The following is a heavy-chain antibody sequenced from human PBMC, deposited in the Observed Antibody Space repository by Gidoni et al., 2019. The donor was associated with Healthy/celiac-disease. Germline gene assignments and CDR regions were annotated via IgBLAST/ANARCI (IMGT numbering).Heavy chain of an antibody. V-gene: IGHV1-69*01. CDR2: IIPTFGTA. D-gene: IGHD6-19*01. CDR3: ARRTGIAVAGNFDY. J-gene: IGHJ4*02. CDR1: GGTFSSYA. Sequence: QVQLVQPGAEVKQPGSSVKVSCKASGGTFSSYAIIWVRQAPGQGLEWRGGIIPTFGTANNAQKFKGRVTSTADESTSKAYMELSRLRSEDTAVYYCARRTGIAVAGNFDYWGQGTLVTVSS.